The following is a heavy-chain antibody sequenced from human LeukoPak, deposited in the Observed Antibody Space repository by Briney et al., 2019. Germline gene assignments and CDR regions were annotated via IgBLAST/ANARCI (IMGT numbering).Heavy chain of an antibody. V-gene: IGHV3-15*01. CDR3: ARTFGARHFDY. CDR2: IKSKTDGGTT. D-gene: IGHD3-3*01. J-gene: IGHJ4*02. Sequence: GGSLRLSCAASGVTFSNAWMSWVRQAPGKGLEWVGRIKSKTDGGTTDYAAPVKGRFTISRDDSKNTLYLQMNSLRAEDTAVYYCARTFGARHFDYWGQGTLVTVSS. CDR1: GVTFSNAW.